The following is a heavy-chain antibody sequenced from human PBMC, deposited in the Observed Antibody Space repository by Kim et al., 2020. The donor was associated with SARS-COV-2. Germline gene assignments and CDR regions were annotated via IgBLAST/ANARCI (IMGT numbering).Heavy chain of an antibody. CDR1: GFTFSTYS. Sequence: GGSLRLSCAVSGFTFSTYSMNWVRQAPGKGLEWVSSISRSSSYIYYADSVKGRFTISRDNAKNSLYLQMNTLRAEDTAVYYCARGATIFGVLEDYYYYYMDVWGKGTTVTVSS. J-gene: IGHJ6*03. V-gene: IGHV3-21*01. CDR3: ARGATIFGVLEDYYYYYMDV. CDR2: ISRSSSYI. D-gene: IGHD3-3*01.